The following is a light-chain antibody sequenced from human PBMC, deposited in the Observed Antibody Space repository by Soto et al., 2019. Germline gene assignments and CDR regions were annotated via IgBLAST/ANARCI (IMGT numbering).Light chain of an antibody. CDR3: QQYKSYSLP. CDR1: QSISSW. V-gene: IGKV1-5*03. CDR2: KAS. J-gene: IGKJ4*01. Sequence: DIQMTQSPSTLSASVGDRVTITCRASQSISSWLAWYQHKPGKAPKLLIYKASSLESGVPSRFSGSGSGTEFTLAISSLQADDFETYYCQQYKSYSLPFGGGTKLEIK.